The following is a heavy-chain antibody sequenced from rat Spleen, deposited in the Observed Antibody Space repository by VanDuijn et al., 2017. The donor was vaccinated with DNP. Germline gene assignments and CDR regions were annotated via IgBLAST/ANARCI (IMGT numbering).Heavy chain of an antibody. J-gene: IGHJ3*01. V-gene: IGHV5-20*01. D-gene: IGHD1-6*01. CDR3: ATHQGVRIITPYNWFAY. CDR2: ISYDGGST. CDR1: GFTFSDYY. Sequence: EVQLVESGGGLVQPGRSLKLSCAASGFTFSDYYMAWVRQAPTKGLEWVAYISYDGGSTYYGDSVKGRFTISRDNAKSTLYLQMDSLRSEDTATYYCATHQGVRIITPYNWFAYWGKGTLVTVSS.